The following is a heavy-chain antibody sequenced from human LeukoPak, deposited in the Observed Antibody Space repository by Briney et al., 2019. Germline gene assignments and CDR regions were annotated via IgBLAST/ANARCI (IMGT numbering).Heavy chain of an antibody. CDR2: ISGSGGRT. CDR1: GGSISSYY. J-gene: IGHJ3*02. CDR3: AKDHYYDSSGPFAFDI. V-gene: IGHV3-23*01. D-gene: IGHD3-22*01. Sequence: ETLSLTCTVSGGSISSYYWSGGRQAPGKGLEWVSAISGSGGRTYYADSVKGRFTISRDNSKNTLYLQVNSLRAEDTAVYYCAKDHYYDSSGPFAFDIWGQGTMVTVSS.